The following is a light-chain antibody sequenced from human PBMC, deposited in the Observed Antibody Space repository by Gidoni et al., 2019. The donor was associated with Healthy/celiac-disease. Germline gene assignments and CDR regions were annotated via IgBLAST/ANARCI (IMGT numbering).Light chain of an antibody. V-gene: IGKV1-39*01. CDR3: QQGYSTPQT. CDR1: QSISSY. CDR2: AAS. J-gene: IGKJ4*01. Sequence: DIQMTQSPSSLSASVGDRVTIPCRASQSISSYLNWYQQKPGKAPKLLIYAASSLQSGVPSRFSGSGSGTDFTLTISSLQPEDFATYYCQQGYSTPQTFGGGTKVEIK.